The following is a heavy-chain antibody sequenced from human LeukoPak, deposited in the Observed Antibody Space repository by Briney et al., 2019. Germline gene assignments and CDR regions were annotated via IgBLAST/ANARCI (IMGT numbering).Heavy chain of an antibody. D-gene: IGHD1-26*01. CDR2: LIPIFGTA. CDR1: GGTFSSYA. J-gene: IGHJ4*02. V-gene: IGHV1-69*06. Sequence: ASVKVSCKASGGTFSSYAISWVRQAPGQGLEWTGGLIPIFGTANDAQKFQGRVTITADKSTSTAYMELSSLRSEDTAVYYCARGPIVGATFDYWGQGTLVTVSS. CDR3: ARGPIVGATFDY.